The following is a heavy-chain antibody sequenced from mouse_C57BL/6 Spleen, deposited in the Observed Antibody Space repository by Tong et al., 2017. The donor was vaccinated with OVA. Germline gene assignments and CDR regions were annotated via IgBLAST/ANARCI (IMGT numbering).Heavy chain of an antibody. J-gene: IGHJ2*01. V-gene: IGHV1-53*01. D-gene: IGHD1-1*01. CDR1: DNTFTSYW. CDR3: ARDYFGSSWGYYFDY. Sequence: SDNTFTSYWMHWVKQRPGQGLEWIGNINPSNGGTNYNEKFKSKATLTVDKSSSTSFMQLSSLTSEDYAFYYCARDYFGSSWGYYFDYGGQGTTLTVSS. CDR2: INPSNGGT.